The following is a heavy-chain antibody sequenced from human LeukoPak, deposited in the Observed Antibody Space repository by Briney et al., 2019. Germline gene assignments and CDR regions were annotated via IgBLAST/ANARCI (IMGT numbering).Heavy chain of an antibody. D-gene: IGHD3-16*01. CDR3: VRDRMGGAFDI. J-gene: IGHJ3*02. Sequence: PGGSLRLSCAASGFIFNAYDMNWVRQAPGKGLEWLSFIEKTSSTIYYADSVEGRFTISRDNARNSLYLQLNSLRDEDTALYYCVRDRMGGAFDIWGQGTMVTISS. CDR1: GFIFNAYD. V-gene: IGHV3-48*02. CDR2: IEKTSSTI.